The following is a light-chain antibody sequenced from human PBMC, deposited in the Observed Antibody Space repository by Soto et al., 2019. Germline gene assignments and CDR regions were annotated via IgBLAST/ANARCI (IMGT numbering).Light chain of an antibody. CDR2: KAS. V-gene: IGKV1-5*03. CDR3: QQYNTYVT. Sequence: DIRMTQSPSTLSASVGDRVTITCRASQSISSWLAWYQQKPGKAPKLLIYKASSLEGGVPSRFSGSGSGTEFTLTISSLQPDDFATYYCQQYNTYVTFGPGTKVDIK. CDR1: QSISSW. J-gene: IGKJ3*01.